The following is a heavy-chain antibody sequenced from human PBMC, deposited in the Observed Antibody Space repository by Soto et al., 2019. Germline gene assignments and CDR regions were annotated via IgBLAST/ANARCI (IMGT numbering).Heavy chain of an antibody. CDR1: GFSISNNY. V-gene: IGHV3-53*01. CDR2: IDSGGDT. CDR3: ARGGSLYYYYGIDV. J-gene: IGHJ6*01. D-gene: IGHD3-16*01. Sequence: EVQLVESGGGLIQPGGSLRLSCAASGFSISNNYMTWVRQAPGKGLEWVSLIDSGGDTYYADSVKGRFTLSRDSSKNTLSLQMNSLRAEDTAVYTCARGGSLYYYYGIDVW.